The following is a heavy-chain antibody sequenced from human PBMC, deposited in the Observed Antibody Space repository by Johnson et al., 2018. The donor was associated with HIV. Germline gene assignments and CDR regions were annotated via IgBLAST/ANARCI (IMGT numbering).Heavy chain of an antibody. Sequence: QMQLVESGGGVVQPGGSLRLSCAASGFTFSSYGMHWVRQAPGKGLEWVAFIRYDGSNKYYADSVKGRFTISRDNAKNSLYLQTNSLRVEDTAFYYCARGKGASVGLDAFDIWGQGTMVTVSS. J-gene: IGHJ3*02. CDR3: ARGKGASVGLDAFDI. V-gene: IGHV3-30*02. CDR1: GFTFSSYG. CDR2: IRYDGSNK. D-gene: IGHD2-2*01.